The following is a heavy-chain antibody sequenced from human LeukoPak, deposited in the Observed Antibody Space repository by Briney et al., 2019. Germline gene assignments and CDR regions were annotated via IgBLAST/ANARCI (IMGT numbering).Heavy chain of an antibody. CDR3: AAGYGDFDY. CDR2: IYSSGST. CDR1: GGSISSYY. D-gene: IGHD4-17*01. V-gene: IGHV4-59*08. J-gene: IGHJ4*02. Sequence: SETLSLTCTVSGGSISSYYWSWIRQPPGKGLEWIGYIYSSGSTNYNPSLKSRVTISVDTSKNQFSLKLSSVTAADTAVYYCAAGYGDFDYWGQGTLVTVSS.